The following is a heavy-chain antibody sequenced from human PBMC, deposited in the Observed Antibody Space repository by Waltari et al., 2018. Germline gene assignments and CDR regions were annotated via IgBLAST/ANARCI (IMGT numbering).Heavy chain of an antibody. V-gene: IGHV3-72*01. J-gene: IGHJ4*02. Sequence: EVQLVESGGGLVQPGGSLRLSCAASGFTLRDHYMDWVRQAQGKGREWGGRNRNKANSDSTEYAASVKGRFTISRDESKNTVFLEMNSLKTEDTAVYYGASGRTYGQTGDYWGQGTLVTVSS. CDR3: ASGRTYGQTGDY. D-gene: IGHD2-8*01. CDR1: GFTLRDHY. CDR2: NRNKANSDST.